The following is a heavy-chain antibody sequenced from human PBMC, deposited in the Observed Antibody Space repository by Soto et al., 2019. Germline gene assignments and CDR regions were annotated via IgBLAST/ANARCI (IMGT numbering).Heavy chain of an antibody. CDR1: GYTFTNYW. Sequence: SLKISCKGSGYTFTNYWIGWVRQMPGKGLEWMGIIYPGDSDTKYNPSFQGQVTISADKSITTTYLQWSSLKASDTAIYYCAASIFYYGMDVWGQGTTVTVSS. J-gene: IGHJ6*02. V-gene: IGHV5-51*01. CDR3: AASIFYYGMDV. CDR2: IYPGDSDT.